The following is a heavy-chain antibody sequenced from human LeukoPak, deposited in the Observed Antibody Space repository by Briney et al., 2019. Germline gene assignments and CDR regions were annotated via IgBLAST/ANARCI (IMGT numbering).Heavy chain of an antibody. J-gene: IGHJ1*01. CDR1: GYSFTSYW. CDR2: IYPGDSDT. Sequence: GESLKISCKGSGYSFTSYWIGWVRQMPGKGLEWMGIIYPGDSDTRYSPSFQGQVTISADKSISTAYLQWSSLKASDTAMYYCATTLEAAALYAEYFQLWGQGTLVTVSS. CDR3: ATTLEAAALYAEYFQL. D-gene: IGHD3-16*01. V-gene: IGHV5-51*01.